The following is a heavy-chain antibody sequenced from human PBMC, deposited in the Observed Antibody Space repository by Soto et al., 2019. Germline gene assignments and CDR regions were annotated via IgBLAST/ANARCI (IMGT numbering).Heavy chain of an antibody. Sequence: EVQLLESGGGLVQPGGSLRLSCAASGFTFSSYAMNWVRQAPGKGLEWVSVISGSGGSTYYTDSVKGRFTISRDNFKNTLYLQMNSLRAADTAVYYGASRCSSWYFDCWGQGTLVTVSS. CDR2: ISGSGGST. CDR3: ASRCSSWYFDC. CDR1: GFTFSSYA. J-gene: IGHJ4*02. V-gene: IGHV3-23*01. D-gene: IGHD6-13*01.